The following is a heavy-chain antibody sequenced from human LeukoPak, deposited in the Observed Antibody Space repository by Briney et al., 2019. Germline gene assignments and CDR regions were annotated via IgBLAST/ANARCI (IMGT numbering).Heavy chain of an antibody. V-gene: IGHV3-23*01. D-gene: IGHD5-12*01. Sequence: GGSLRLSCAASGFTFSSYSMNWVRQAPGKGLEWVSAISGSGGSTYYADSVKGRFTISRDNSKNTLYLQMNSLRAEDTAVYYCAKDRVGYSGYDTIYYYGMDVWGQGTTVTVSS. CDR3: AKDRVGYSGYDTIYYYGMDV. J-gene: IGHJ6*02. CDR2: ISGSGGST. CDR1: GFTFSSYS.